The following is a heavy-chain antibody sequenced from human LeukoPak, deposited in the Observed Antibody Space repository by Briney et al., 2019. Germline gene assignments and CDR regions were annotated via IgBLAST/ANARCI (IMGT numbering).Heavy chain of an antibody. CDR3: ARGGTWVVVYIADAFDI. V-gene: IGHV3-23*01. D-gene: IGHD2-2*01. J-gene: IGHJ3*02. CDR2: ISGSGGST. Sequence: PGGSLRLSCAASGFTFSSYAMSWVRQAPGKGLEWVSAISGSGGSTYYADSVKGRFTISRDNSKNTLYLQMNSLRAEDTAVYYCARGGTWVVVYIADAFDIWGQGTMVTVSS. CDR1: GFTFSSYA.